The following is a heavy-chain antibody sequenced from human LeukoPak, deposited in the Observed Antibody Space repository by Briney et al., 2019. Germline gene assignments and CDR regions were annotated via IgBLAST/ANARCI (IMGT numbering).Heavy chain of an antibody. D-gene: IGHD1-26*01. J-gene: IGHJ4*02. V-gene: IGHV3-20*04. Sequence: GGSLRLSCAASGFTFDDYGMSWVRQAPGKGLEWVSGINWDGGSTGYADSVKGRFTISRDNANNSLYLQMNSLRAEDTALYYCARRWVGATVFDYWGQGTLVTVSS. CDR3: ARRWVGATVFDY. CDR1: GFTFDDYG. CDR2: INWDGGST.